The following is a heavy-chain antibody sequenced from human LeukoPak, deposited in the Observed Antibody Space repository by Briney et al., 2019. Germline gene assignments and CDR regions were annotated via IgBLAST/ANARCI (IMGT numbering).Heavy chain of an antibody. Sequence: GGSLRLSCAASGFTFSSYGMSWVRQAPGKGLEWVSAISGSGGSTYYADSVKGRFTISRDNSKNTLYLQMNSLRAEDTAVYYCARAVEIVVPAAMGGWFDPWGQGTLVTVSS. CDR3: ARAVEIVVPAAMGGWFDP. J-gene: IGHJ5*02. V-gene: IGHV3-23*01. D-gene: IGHD2-2*01. CDR2: ISGSGGST. CDR1: GFTFSSYG.